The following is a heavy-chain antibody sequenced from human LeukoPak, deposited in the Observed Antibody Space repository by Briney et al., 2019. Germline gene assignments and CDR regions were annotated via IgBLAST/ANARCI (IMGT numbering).Heavy chain of an antibody. V-gene: IGHV3-21*04. CDR3: ATHMTYYYDSSGYYLDY. CDR2: ITSSGSHK. J-gene: IGHJ4*02. D-gene: IGHD3-22*01. Sequence: PGGSLRLSCAASGFPFNDYSMNWVRQTPGKGLEWVSSITSSGSHKYFADSLKGRITISRDNAKNSMYLQMNSLRAEDTAVYYCATHMTYYYDSSGYYLDYWGQGTLVTVSS. CDR1: GFPFNDYS.